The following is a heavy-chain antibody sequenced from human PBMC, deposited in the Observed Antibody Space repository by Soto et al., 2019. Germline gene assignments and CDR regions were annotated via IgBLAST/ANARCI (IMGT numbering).Heavy chain of an antibody. Sequence: EVRLVESGGGLVQPGGSLTLSCAASGFTFSSYWMTWVRQAPGKGLEWVANINQDESEKYYMDSMKGRFTISRDNAKNSLLLQLNSLRAEDTAVYYCARDRGRPDLRDTHYYDSSDLDYGMDVWGQGTTVTVSS. D-gene: IGHD3-22*01. V-gene: IGHV3-7*01. CDR3: ARDRGRPDLRDTHYYDSSDLDYGMDV. CDR2: INQDESEK. CDR1: GFTFSSYW. J-gene: IGHJ6*02.